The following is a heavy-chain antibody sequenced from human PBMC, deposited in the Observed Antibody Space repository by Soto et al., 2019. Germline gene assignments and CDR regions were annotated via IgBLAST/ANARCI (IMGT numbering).Heavy chain of an antibody. D-gene: IGHD4-17*01. V-gene: IGHV3-11*01. Sequence: QVQLVESGGALVKPGESLRLSCAVSGFTFSDFYMSWIRQAPGKGLEWVSYISDSGTSTYYADSVKGRFIISRDNAKSSLYLQMNSLRAEDTAMYYCLRDYGDYCGQGTLVTVSS. CDR2: ISDSGTST. CDR1: GFTFSDFY. CDR3: LRDYGDY. J-gene: IGHJ4*02.